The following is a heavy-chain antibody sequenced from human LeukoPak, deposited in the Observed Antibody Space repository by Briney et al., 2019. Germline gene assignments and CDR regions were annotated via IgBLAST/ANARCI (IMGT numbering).Heavy chain of an antibody. CDR2: IYSGGST. D-gene: IGHD6-19*01. CDR1: GFTFSNYW. V-gene: IGHV3-53*01. J-gene: IGHJ4*02. CDR3: ARGQWLPG. Sequence: PGGSLRLSCAASGFTFSNYWMSWVRQAPGKGLEWVSVIYSGGSTYYADSVKGRFTISRDNSKNTLYLQTNSLRAEDTAVYYCARGQWLPGWGQGTLVPSPQ.